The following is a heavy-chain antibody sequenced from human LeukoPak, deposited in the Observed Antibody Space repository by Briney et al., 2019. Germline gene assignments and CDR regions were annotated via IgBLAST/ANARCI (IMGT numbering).Heavy chain of an antibody. CDR1: GFSFSTYD. J-gene: IGHJ6*04. V-gene: IGHV3-13*01. Sequence: GGSLRLSCAASGFSFSTYDMHWVRPATGKGLEWVSLIGTAGDSYYSGSVKGRFTISRDNAKNSLYLQMNSLRAGDTAVYYCARAVSDYQYNALDVWGKGTTVTVSS. CDR2: IGTAGDS. D-gene: IGHD5/OR15-5a*01. CDR3: ARAVSDYQYNALDV.